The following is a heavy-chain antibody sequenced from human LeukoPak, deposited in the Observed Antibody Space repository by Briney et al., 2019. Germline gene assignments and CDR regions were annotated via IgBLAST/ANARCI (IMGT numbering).Heavy chain of an antibody. Sequence: PARSLRLSCAASGITFSTYDMHWVRQTPGKGLEWVAVISSDGSTKYYADSVKGRFTISRDNSKNTLYLQMNSLRAEDTAVYYCAKDLSGNYRAYFDYWGQGTLVTVSS. CDR2: ISSDGSTK. J-gene: IGHJ4*02. V-gene: IGHV3-30*18. D-gene: IGHD1-26*01. CDR3: AKDLSGNYRAYFDY. CDR1: GITFSTYD.